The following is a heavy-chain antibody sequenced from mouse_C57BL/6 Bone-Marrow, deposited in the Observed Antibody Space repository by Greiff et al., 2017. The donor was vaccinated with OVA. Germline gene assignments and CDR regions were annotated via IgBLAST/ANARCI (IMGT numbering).Heavy chain of an antibody. CDR3: ARRNWAYAMDY. J-gene: IGHJ4*01. V-gene: IGHV5-12*01. CDR1: GFTFSDYY. Sequence: EVQRVESGGGLVQPGGSLKLSCAASGFTFSDYYMYWVRQTPEKRLEWVAYISNGGGSTYYPDTVKGRFTISRDNAKNTLYLQMSRLKSEDTAMYYCARRNWAYAMDYWGQGTSVTVSS. D-gene: IGHD4-1*01. CDR2: ISNGGGST.